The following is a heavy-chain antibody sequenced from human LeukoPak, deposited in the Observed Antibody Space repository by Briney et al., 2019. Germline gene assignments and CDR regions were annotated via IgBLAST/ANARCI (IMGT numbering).Heavy chain of an antibody. Sequence: SQTLSLTCTVSGGSISSGDYYWSWIRQPPGKGLEWIGYIYYSGSTYYNPSLKSRVTISVDTSKNQFSLKLSSVTAADTAVYYCARVSIGAAAIPNWFDPWGQGTLVTVSS. D-gene: IGHD2-2*01. CDR1: GGSISSGDYY. V-gene: IGHV4-30-4*08. CDR3: ARVSIGAAAIPNWFDP. CDR2: IYYSGST. J-gene: IGHJ5*02.